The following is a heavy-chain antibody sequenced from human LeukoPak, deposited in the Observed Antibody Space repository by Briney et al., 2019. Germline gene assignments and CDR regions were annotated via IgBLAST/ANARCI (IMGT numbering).Heavy chain of an antibody. CDR1: GDSISSYY. CDR2: IYYSGST. Sequence: PSETLSLTXTVSGDSISSYYWSWIRQPPGKGLEWIGYIYYSGSTDYNPSLKSRVTISVDTSKNQFSLKLSSVTAADTAVYYCAREGSGWGGGYYYMDVWGKGTTVTVSS. V-gene: IGHV4-59*01. D-gene: IGHD6-19*01. CDR3: AREGSGWGGGYYYMDV. J-gene: IGHJ6*03.